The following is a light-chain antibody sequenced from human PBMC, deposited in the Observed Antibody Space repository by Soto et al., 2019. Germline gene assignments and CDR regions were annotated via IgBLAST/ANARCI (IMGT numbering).Light chain of an antibody. V-gene: IGKV3-20*01. Sequence: EIVMTPSPATLSVSPGERANLSFRPSQRFSSNLAWYQQTPGQAPRLLIYGASTRATGIPARFSGSGSGKDFTLTISRMEPEDFAVYYCQQYGSSPWKFGQGTKVDNK. J-gene: IGKJ1*01. CDR2: GAS. CDR1: QRFSSN. CDR3: QQYGSSPWK.